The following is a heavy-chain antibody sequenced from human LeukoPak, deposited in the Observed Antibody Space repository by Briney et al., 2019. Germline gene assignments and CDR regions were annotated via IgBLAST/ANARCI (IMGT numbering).Heavy chain of an antibody. J-gene: IGHJ4*02. CDR2: IKQDGSEK. V-gene: IGHV3-7*04. CDR3: ARGPRSFDY. CDR1: GFTFSSYA. Sequence: PGRSLRLSCAASGFTFSSYATHWVRQAPGKGLEWVANIKQDGSEKYYVDSVKGRFTISRDNAKNSLYLQMNSLRAEDTAVYYCARGPRSFDYWGQGTLVTVSS.